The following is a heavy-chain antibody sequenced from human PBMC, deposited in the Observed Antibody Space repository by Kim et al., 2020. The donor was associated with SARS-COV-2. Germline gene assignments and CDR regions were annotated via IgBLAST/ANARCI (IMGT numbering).Heavy chain of an antibody. Sequence: TIYYADSVKGRFTISRDNAKNTLYLQMKTLTAEDTAVYYCARVSSSWSIRWGQGTLVTVSS. J-gene: IGHJ4*02. CDR3: ARVSSSWSIR. CDR2: TI. V-gene: IGHV3-11*01. D-gene: IGHD6-13*01.